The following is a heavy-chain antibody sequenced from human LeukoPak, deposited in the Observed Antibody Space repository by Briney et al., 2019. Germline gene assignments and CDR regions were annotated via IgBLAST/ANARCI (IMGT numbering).Heavy chain of an antibody. CDR2: INPNSGDT. CDR3: ARGYSYVYNY. CDR1: GYTFTSYD. Sequence: GASVKVSCKASGYTFTSYDTNWVRQAPGQGLEWMGWINPNSGDTGYAKKFQGKVTMTRNTSISTAYMEVSSLRSEDTAVYYCARGYSYVYNYWGQGTLVTVSS. V-gene: IGHV1-8*01. D-gene: IGHD5-18*01. J-gene: IGHJ4*02.